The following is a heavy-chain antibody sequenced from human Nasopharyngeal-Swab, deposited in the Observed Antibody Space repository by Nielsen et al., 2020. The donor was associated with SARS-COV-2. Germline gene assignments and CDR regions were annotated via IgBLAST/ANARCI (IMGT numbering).Heavy chain of an antibody. D-gene: IGHD2-15*01. CDR3: AGGGYCSGGSCYSFDAFDI. CDR1: GYTFTGYY. CDR2: INPNSGGT. V-gene: IGHV1-2*06. Sequence: ASVKVSCKASGYTFTGYYIHWVRQAPGQGLEWMGRINPNSGGTNYAQKFQGRVTMTRDTSISTAYMELSRLRSDDTAVYYCAGGGYCSGGSCYSFDAFDIWGQGTMVTVSS. J-gene: IGHJ3*02.